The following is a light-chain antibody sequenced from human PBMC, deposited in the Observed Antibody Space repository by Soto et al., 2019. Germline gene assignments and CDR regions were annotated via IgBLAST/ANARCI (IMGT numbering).Light chain of an antibody. CDR3: QQYYASWT. CDR2: WAS. CDR1: QSLLFRSSNTNY. J-gene: IGKJ1*01. V-gene: IGKV4-1*01. Sequence: DIVVTQSPDSLAVSLGERATINCKSSQSLLFRSSNTNYLAWYQQKPGQPPKLLISWASTRESGVPDRFSGSGSGTDFSLTISSLQAEDVAVYYCQQYYASWTFGQGTKVEIK.